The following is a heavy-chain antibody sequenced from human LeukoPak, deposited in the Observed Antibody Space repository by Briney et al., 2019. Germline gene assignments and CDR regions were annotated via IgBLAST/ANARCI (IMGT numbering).Heavy chain of an antibody. Sequence: PSETLSLTCVVYGESFSGYYWTWIRQPPGKGLEWIGEIIDTGSTKYNSSLKSRVTISIDTSKNQFSLKLSSVTAADTAVYFCARQLYVSGSYYAPMDVWGKGTTVTISS. CDR2: IIDTGST. V-gene: IGHV4-34*12. D-gene: IGHD3-10*01. CDR3: ARQLYVSGSYYAPMDV. J-gene: IGHJ6*03. CDR1: GESFSGYY.